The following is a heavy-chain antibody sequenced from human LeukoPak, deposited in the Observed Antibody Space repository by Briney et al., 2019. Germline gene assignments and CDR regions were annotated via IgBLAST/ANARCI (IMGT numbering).Heavy chain of an antibody. CDR1: GYTFTNYW. CDR3: ARVAYCGGDCYSILDY. D-gene: IGHD2-21*02. V-gene: IGHV5-51*01. CDR2: IYPGDSDT. Sequence: GESLKISCKGGGYTFTNYWIVWVRQMPGKGLEWMGIIYPGDSDTRYSPSFQGQVTISADKSISTAYLQWSSLKASDTAMYYCARVAYCGGDCYSILDYWGQGTLVTVSS. J-gene: IGHJ4*02.